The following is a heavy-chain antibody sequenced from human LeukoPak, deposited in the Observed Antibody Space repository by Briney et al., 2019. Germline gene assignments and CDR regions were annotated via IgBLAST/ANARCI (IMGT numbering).Heavy chain of an antibody. Sequence: SETLSLTCTVSGGSISSGGYYWSWIRQPPGKGLEWIGEINHSGSTNYNPSLKSRVTISVDTSKNQFSLKLSSVTAADTAVYYCARGSRILWFGDASFDYWGQGTLVTVSS. CDR2: INHSGST. CDR3: ARGSRILWFGDASFDY. D-gene: IGHD3-10*01. J-gene: IGHJ4*02. CDR1: GGSISSGGYY. V-gene: IGHV4-39*07.